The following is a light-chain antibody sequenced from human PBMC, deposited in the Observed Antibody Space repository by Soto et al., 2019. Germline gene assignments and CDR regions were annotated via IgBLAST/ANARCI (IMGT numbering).Light chain of an antibody. V-gene: IGLV2-14*03. CDR1: TNDVGGYNTY. CDR3: SSKTTSSTTPVL. J-gene: IGLJ2*01. Sequence: QSALTQPASVSGSPGQSITMSCSGTTNDVGGYNTYVSWYQQHPGKAPKLILYYISDRPSGVSNRFSGSKSGNTASLTISGLQPEDEADYYCSSKTTSSTTPVLFGGGTKLTVL. CDR2: YIS.